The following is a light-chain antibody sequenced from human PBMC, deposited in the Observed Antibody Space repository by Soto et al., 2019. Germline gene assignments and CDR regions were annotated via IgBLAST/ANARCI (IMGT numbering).Light chain of an antibody. J-gene: IGKJ1*01. CDR2: GAS. Sequence: EFVLTQSPGTLSLSPGERATLSCRASQTVRNNYLAWYQQKPGQAPRLLIYGASTRATGIPARFSGSGSGREFTLTISSLQSEDFAVYYCQHYNNWPPWTFGQGTKVDIK. V-gene: IGKV3-15*01. CDR1: QTVRNN. CDR3: QHYNNWPPWT.